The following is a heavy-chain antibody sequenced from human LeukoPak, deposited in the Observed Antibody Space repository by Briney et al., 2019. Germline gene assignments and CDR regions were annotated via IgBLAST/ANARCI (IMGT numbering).Heavy chain of an antibody. CDR1: GFTFSSYA. V-gene: IGHV3-64D*06. CDR2: ISSNGCST. D-gene: IGHD6-19*01. CDR3: VKGSSGWYSGTDY. J-gene: IGHJ4*02. Sequence: PGGSLRLSCSASGFTFSSYAMHWVRQSPGKGLEYVSAISSNGCSTYYADSAKGRFTISRDNSKNTLYLQMSSLRAEDTAVYYCVKGSSGWYSGTDYWGQGTLVTVSS.